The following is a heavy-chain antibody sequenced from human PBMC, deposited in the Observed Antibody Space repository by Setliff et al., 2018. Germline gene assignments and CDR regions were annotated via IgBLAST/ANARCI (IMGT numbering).Heavy chain of an antibody. Sequence: GGSLRLSCAASGVTVSAYDMSWVRQAPGKGLEWVAYFSSSGSISYANSVKGRFTISRDNAKNSLYLQMNSLRVEDTAVYYCARDGGMGMVKGYYYGLDAWGPGTSVTVSS. CDR1: GVTVSAYD. CDR2: FSSSGSI. V-gene: IGHV3-11*04. J-gene: IGHJ6*02. D-gene: IGHD5-18*01. CDR3: ARDGGMGMVKGYYYGLDA.